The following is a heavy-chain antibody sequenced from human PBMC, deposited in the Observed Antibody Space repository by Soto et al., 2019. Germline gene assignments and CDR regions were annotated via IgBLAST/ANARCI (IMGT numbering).Heavy chain of an antibody. V-gene: IGHV4-59*01. D-gene: IGHD3-22*01. CDR1: GGSISSYY. Sequence: SEILSLTCTVSGGSISSYYWSWIRQPPGKGLEWIGYIYYSGSTNYNPSLKSRVTISVDTSKNQFSLKLSSVTAADTAVYYCARALSGEASGYYYWTNLGWFDPWGQGTLVTVSS. CDR3: ARALSGEASGYYYWTNLGWFDP. CDR2: IYYSGST. J-gene: IGHJ5*02.